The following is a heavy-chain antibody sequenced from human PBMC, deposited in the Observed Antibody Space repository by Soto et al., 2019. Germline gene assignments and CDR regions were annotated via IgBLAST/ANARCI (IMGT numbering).Heavy chain of an antibody. CDR1: GYTFTDYY. J-gene: IGHJ4*02. V-gene: IGHV1-2*02. CDR3: ARDPIGGGAPYYFDY. D-gene: IGHD3-16*01. Sequence: ASVKVSCKXSGYTFTDYYMYWVRQAPGQGPEWMGGINPNSGGAIYAQKFQGRVTMTRDTSISTAYMELSRLTSDDTAVYYCARDPIGGGAPYYFDYWGQGTLVTVSS. CDR2: INPNSGGA.